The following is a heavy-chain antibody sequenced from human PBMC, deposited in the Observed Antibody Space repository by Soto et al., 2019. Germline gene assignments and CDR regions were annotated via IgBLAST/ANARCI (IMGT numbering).Heavy chain of an antibody. D-gene: IGHD5-18*01. CDR3: ARGRYSYADY. V-gene: IGHV3-48*03. CDR1: GFTFSSYE. Sequence: GGSLRLSCAASGFTFSSYEMNWVRQAPGKGLEWVSYISSSGSTIYYADSVKGRFTISRDNAKNSLYLQMNSLRAEDTAVYYCARGRYSYADYWGQGTLVTVSS. J-gene: IGHJ4*02. CDR2: ISSSGSTI.